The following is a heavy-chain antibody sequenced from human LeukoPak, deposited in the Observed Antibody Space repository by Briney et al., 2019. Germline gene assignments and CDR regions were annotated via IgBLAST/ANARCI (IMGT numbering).Heavy chain of an antibody. CDR1: VFTFSSYA. J-gene: IGHJ6*03. Sequence: GGSLRLSCAASVFTFSSYAMSWVRQAPGKGLEWVSAISGSGGSTYYADSVKGRFTYSRDNSKNTLYLQMNSLRAEDTAVYYCAKDKFKAAMLPMDVWGKGTTVTVSS. V-gene: IGHV3-23*01. CDR2: ISGSGGST. D-gene: IGHD5-18*01. CDR3: AKDKFKAAMLPMDV.